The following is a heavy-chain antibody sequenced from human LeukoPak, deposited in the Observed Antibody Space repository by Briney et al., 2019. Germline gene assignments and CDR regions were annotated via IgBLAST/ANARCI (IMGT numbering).Heavy chain of an antibody. CDR1: GFTFSTYN. J-gene: IGHJ3*02. Sequence: GGSLRLSCAASGFTFSTYNMNWVRQAPGKGLEWVSYISSSSSYIYYADSVKGRFTISRDNAKSSLYLQMNSLRAEDTAVYYCAREGYSGSYSGAFDIWGQGTMVTVSS. V-gene: IGHV3-21*01. CDR2: ISSSSSYI. D-gene: IGHD1-26*01. CDR3: AREGYSGSYSGAFDI.